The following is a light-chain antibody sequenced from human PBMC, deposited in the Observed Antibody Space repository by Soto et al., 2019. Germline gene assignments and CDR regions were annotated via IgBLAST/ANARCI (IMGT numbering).Light chain of an antibody. CDR3: SSYTSNETYV. V-gene: IGLV2-14*01. Sequence: QSALTQPGSVCRTPGQSITISCIGSSSDVGGYNYVSWYQQHSRKAPKLIIYPDNKQPSRISNRLSGSTSGNTASLTISGPQPEDEADYSRSSYTSNETYVFGTGTKVTAL. J-gene: IGLJ1*01. CDR2: PDN. CDR1: SSDVGGYNY.